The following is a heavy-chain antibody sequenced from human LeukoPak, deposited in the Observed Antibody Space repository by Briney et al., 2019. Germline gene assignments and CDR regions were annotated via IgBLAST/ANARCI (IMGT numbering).Heavy chain of an antibody. D-gene: IGHD2-15*01. V-gene: IGHV3-21*06. J-gene: IGHJ4*02. CDR3: ARERPTGASRIFVVQ. Sequence: GGSLRLSCTASGFTFTTYAMTGVRPALGKGLEWISSMSGGSRYIYYADSVRGGFTISRGNTRNSLYLAMNNLRAENTAIYYCARERPTGASRIFVVQWGQGTPVTVSA. CDR1: GFTFTTYA. CDR2: MSGGSRYI.